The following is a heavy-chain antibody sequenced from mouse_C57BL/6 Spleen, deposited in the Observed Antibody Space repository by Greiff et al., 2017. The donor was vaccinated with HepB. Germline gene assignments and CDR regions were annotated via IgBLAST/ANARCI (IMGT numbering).Heavy chain of an antibody. Sequence: VQLQQSGAELVRPGASVKLSCTASGFNINDDYMHWVKQRPEQGLEWIGWIDPENGDTEYASKFQGKATITADTTSNTAYLQLSSLTSEDTAVYYCTRGYYGSSYETWFAYWGQGTLVTVSA. J-gene: IGHJ3*01. D-gene: IGHD1-1*01. CDR1: GFNINDDY. V-gene: IGHV14-4*01. CDR3: TRGYYGSSYETWFAY. CDR2: IDPENGDT.